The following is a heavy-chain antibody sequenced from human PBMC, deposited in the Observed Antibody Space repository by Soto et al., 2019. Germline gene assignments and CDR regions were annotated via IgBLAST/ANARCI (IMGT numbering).Heavy chain of an antibody. CDR1: GYTFTSYD. CDR2: MNPNSGTT. Sequence: QVQLVQSGAEVKKPGASVKVSCKASGYTFTSYDFNWVRQATGQGLEWPGWMNPNSGTTGYAQRLQGRVARTRNTALSTAYMELSSVRSEDTAMYYCARVACTGGRCYYDYWGQGTLVTVSS. J-gene: IGHJ4*02. V-gene: IGHV1-8*01. D-gene: IGHD2-8*02. CDR3: ARVACTGGRCYYDY.